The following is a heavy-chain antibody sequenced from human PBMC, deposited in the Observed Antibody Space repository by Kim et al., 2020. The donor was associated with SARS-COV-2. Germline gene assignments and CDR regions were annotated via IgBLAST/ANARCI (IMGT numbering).Heavy chain of an antibody. CDR3: ARDGIAAAGTYYYYGMDV. Sequence: GGSLRLSCAASGFTFSSYSMNWVRQAPGKGLEWVSSISSSSSYIYYADSVKGRFTISRDNAKNSLYLQMNSLRAEDTAVYYCARDGIAAAGTYYYYGMDVWGQGTTVTVSS. D-gene: IGHD6-13*01. J-gene: IGHJ6*02. CDR2: ISSSSSYI. CDR1: GFTFSSYS. V-gene: IGHV3-21*04.